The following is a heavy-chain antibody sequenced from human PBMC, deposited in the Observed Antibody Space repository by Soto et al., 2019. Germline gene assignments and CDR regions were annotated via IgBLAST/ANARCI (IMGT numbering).Heavy chain of an antibody. CDR3: ARGHCSRTSCYTGGYYYYPMDV. CDR2: ISSDSRYI. Sequence: PGGSLRLSCAASGFTLSAHTMNWVRQAPGKGLEWVSSISSDSRYIYYADSVKGRFTISRDNARNSLDLQMNNLRAEDTAAYHCARGHCSRTSCYTGGYYYYPMDVWGQGTTVTVSS. J-gene: IGHJ6*02. CDR1: GFTLSAHT. V-gene: IGHV3-21*01. D-gene: IGHD2-2*01.